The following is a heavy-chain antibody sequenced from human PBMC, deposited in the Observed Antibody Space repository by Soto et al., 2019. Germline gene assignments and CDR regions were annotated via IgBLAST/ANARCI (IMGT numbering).Heavy chain of an antibody. J-gene: IGHJ6*02. Sequence: SVKVSCKASGGTFSSYAISWVRQAPGQGLEWMGGIIPIFGTANYAQKFQGRVTITADESTSTAYMELSSLRSEDTAVYYCASDGKYVVVPAAMPPYGMDVWGQGTTVTV. V-gene: IGHV1-69*13. CDR2: IIPIFGTA. CDR3: ASDGKYVVVPAAMPPYGMDV. D-gene: IGHD2-2*01. CDR1: GGTFSSYA.